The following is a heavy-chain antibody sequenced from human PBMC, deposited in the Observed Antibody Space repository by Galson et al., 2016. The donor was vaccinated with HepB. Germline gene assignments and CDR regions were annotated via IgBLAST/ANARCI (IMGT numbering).Heavy chain of an antibody. CDR1: AFTFSSYT. CDR3: ARGSGYTSAWYPGGIRY. D-gene: IGHD6-19*01. Sequence: SLRLSCADSAFTFSSYTMTWVRQAPGKGLEWLSSISGGSSHMFYADSVKGRFTISRDNTKNPLYLQMDSLRAEDTAIYYCARGSGYTSAWYPGGIRYWGQGTLVTVSS. V-gene: IGHV3-21*01. CDR2: ISGGSSHM. J-gene: IGHJ4*02.